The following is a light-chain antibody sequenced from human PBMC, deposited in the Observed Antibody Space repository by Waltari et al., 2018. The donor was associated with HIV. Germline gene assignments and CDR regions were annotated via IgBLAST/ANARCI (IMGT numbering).Light chain of an antibody. V-gene: IGLV2-23*02. Sequence: QFAMTQHAYVSGSLGQAITLCWNVTSGKLGKDNLVSWYQPHPGKAPKLLIDEVTRRPSEISSRFSASTSDNTASLTISRLQAEDEAAYFCCSYAVTTYFFVFGGGT. CDR2: EVT. J-gene: IGLJ1*01. CDR3: CSYAVTTYFFV. CDR1: SGKLGKDNL.